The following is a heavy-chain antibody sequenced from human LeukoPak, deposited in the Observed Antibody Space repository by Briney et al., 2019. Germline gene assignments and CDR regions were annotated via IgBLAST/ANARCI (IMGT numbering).Heavy chain of an antibody. CDR2: IYHSGST. CDR3: ARDRVYFDY. Sequence: PSETLSLTCAVSGYSISSGYYWGWIWQPPGKGLEWIGSIYHSGSTYYNPSLKSRVTISVDTSKNQFSLKLSSVTAADTAVYYCARDRVYFDYWGQGTLVTVSS. V-gene: IGHV4-38-2*02. D-gene: IGHD3-10*01. CDR1: GYSISSGYY. J-gene: IGHJ4*02.